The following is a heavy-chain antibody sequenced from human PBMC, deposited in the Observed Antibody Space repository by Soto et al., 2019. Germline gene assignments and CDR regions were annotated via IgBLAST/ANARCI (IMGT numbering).Heavy chain of an antibody. Sequence: EVQLVESGGGLVKPGGSLRLSCAASGFTFSSYSMNWVRQAPGKGLEWVSSISSSSSYIYYADSVKGRFTSSRDNAKNSLYLQMNSLRAEDTAVYYCARPGDYDFWSGYLWGQGTLVTVSS. J-gene: IGHJ4*02. CDR1: GFTFSSYS. CDR3: ARPGDYDFWSGYL. CDR2: ISSSSSYI. V-gene: IGHV3-21*01. D-gene: IGHD3-3*01.